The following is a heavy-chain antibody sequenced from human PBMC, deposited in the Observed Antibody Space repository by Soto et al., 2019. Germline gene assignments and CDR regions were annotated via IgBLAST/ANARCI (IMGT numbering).Heavy chain of an antibody. CDR1: GFTFTSSA. Sequence: QMQLVQSGPEVKKPGTSVKVSCKASGFTFTSSAMQWVRQARGQRLEWIGWIVVGSGNTNYAQKFQERVTITRDMSTSTAEMELSSLRSEDTAVYYCAEKLRCSSTSGPTKGYYYYYGMDVWGQGTTVTVSS. CDR2: IVVGSGNT. V-gene: IGHV1-58*02. CDR3: AEKLRCSSTSGPTKGYYYYYGMDV. J-gene: IGHJ6*02. D-gene: IGHD2-2*01.